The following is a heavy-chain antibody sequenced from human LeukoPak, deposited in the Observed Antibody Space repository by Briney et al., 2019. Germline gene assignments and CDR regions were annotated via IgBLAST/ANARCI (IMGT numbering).Heavy chain of an antibody. J-gene: IGHJ6*03. CDR1: GFTFSSNG. D-gene: IGHD5-12*01. CDR2: IRYDGSNK. V-gene: IGHV3-30*02. Sequence: PGGSLSLSCAASGFTFSSNGMYWVRQAPGKGLEWVAFIRYDGSNKYYADSAKGRFTISRDNSKNTLYLQMKSLRAEDTAVYYCAKGGGYEAQYYYYYLDVWGKGTTVTISS. CDR3: AKGGGYEAQYYYYYLDV.